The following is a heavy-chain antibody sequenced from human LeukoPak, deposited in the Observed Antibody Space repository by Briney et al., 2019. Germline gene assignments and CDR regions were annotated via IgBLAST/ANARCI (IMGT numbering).Heavy chain of an antibody. CDR1: QLTFNRYV. CDR2: ISASGGTT. V-gene: IGHV3-23*01. D-gene: IGHD4-17*01. CDR3: ATLYGDYNWYFDL. Sequence: GGSLRLSCTSSQLTFNRYVMAWVRQAPGKGLEWVSTISASGGTTYYTDSVQGRFTISRDNSKNTLYLQMNSLRAEDTAVYYCATLYGDYNWYFDLWGRGTLVTVSS. J-gene: IGHJ2*01.